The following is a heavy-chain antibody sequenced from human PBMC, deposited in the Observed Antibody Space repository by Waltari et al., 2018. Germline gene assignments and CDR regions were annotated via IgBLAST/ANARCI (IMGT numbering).Heavy chain of an antibody. V-gene: IGHV1-2*02. J-gene: IGHJ6*03. CDR1: GYTFTAHH. D-gene: IGHD1-1*01. Sequence: QVQLVQSGAEVKEPGASVKVSCKASGYTFTAHHIHWMRQAPGQGLEWMGWINPNSGYTNNAQKFEGRVTITRDTSISTAYMELSRLRSDDTAMYYCARDREATYNVYYYYMDVWGKGTTVTVSS. CDR2: INPNSGYT. CDR3: ARDREATYNVYYYYMDV.